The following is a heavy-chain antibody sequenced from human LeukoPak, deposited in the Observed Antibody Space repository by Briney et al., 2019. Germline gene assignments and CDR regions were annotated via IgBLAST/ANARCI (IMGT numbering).Heavy chain of an antibody. D-gene: IGHD4-23*01. Sequence: ASLKVSCKASGYTFTGYYMHWVRQAPGQGLEWMGWINPNSGGTNYAQKFQGRVTMTRDTSISTAYMELSRLRSDDTAVYYCERDIGYGGNYDYWGQGTLVTVSS. CDR2: INPNSGGT. CDR1: GYTFTGYY. J-gene: IGHJ4*02. V-gene: IGHV1-2*02. CDR3: ERDIGYGGNYDY.